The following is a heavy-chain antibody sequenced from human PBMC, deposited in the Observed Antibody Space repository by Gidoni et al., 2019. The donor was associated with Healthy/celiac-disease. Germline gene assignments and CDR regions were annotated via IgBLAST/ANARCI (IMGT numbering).Heavy chain of an antibody. V-gene: IGHV3-30*02. CDR2: IRYDGSNK. D-gene: IGHD2-15*01. CDR3: AKDRGGLVVAATPNLYFDL. J-gene: IGHJ2*01. CDR1: GFTVSSHG. Sequence: QVQLVESGGGVVQPGGSLRLSGAASGFTVSSHGLPWVRQDPGKGLGGVAFIRYDGSNKYYADSVKGRFTISRDNSKNTLYLQMNSLRAEDTAVYYCAKDRGGLVVAATPNLYFDLWGRGTLVTVSS.